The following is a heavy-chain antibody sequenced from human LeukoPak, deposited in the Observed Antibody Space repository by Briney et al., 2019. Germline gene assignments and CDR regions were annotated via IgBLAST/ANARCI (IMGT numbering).Heavy chain of an antibody. D-gene: IGHD3-22*01. CDR3: AKEGPSGSGSPRDYFDY. J-gene: IGHJ4*02. Sequence: PGGSLRLSCAASGFTFSSYAMSWVRQAPGKGLEWVSAISGSGGSTYYADSVKGRFTISRDNSKNTLYLQMNSLRAEDTAVYYCAKEGPSGSGSPRDYFDYWGQGTLVTVSS. CDR1: GFTFSSYA. CDR2: ISGSGGST. V-gene: IGHV3-23*01.